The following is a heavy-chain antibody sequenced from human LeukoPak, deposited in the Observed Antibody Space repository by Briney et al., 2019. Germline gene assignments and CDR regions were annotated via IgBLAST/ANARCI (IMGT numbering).Heavy chain of an antibody. J-gene: IGHJ5*02. Sequence: GASVKVSCKASGYTFTSYAMNWVRQAPGQGLEWMGWINTNTGNPTYAQGFTGRFGFSLDTSVSTAYLQISSLTAEDTAVYYCARDLAVYYYDSSGYYYSNWFDPWGQGTLVTVSS. CDR2: INTNTGNP. V-gene: IGHV7-4-1*02. D-gene: IGHD3-22*01. CDR3: ARDLAVYYYDSSGYYYSNWFDP. CDR1: GYTFTSYA.